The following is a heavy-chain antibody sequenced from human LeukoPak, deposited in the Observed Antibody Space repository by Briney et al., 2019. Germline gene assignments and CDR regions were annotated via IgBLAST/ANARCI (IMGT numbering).Heavy chain of an antibody. CDR3: ARGGELGTHYYYYYMDV. CDR2: IYTSGST. V-gene: IGHV4-61*02. J-gene: IGHJ6*03. Sequence: PSETLSLTCTVSGGSISSGSYYWSWIRQPAGKGLEWIGRIYTSGSTNYNPSLKSRVTISVDTSKNQFSLKLSSVTAADTAVYYCARGGELGTHYYYYYMDVWGKGTTVTVYS. CDR1: GGSISSGSYY. D-gene: IGHD3-10*01.